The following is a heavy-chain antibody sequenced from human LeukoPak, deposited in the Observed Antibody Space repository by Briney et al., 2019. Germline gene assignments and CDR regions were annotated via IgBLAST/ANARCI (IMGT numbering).Heavy chain of an antibody. J-gene: IGHJ4*02. V-gene: IGHV1-2*02. CDR2: VNPNSGGT. CDR3: TRGRNVVLVGDHYALDGY. Sequence: ASVKVSCKASGYTFTDYYIHWVRQAPGQGLEWMAWVNPNSGGTESAEKFEDRVTMTRDTSINTAYMELSSLRSDDTAVYYCTRGRNVVLVGDHYALDGYWGQGTLVIVSS. D-gene: IGHD2-15*01. CDR1: GYTFTDYY.